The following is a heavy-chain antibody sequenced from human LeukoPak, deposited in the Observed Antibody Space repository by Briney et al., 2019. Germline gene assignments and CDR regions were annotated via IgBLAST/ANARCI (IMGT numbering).Heavy chain of an antibody. Sequence: PSETLSLTCTVSGGSISSGSYSWSWIRQPAGQGLEWIGHIYTSGRNNYNPSLKSRVTMSIDTSKNHFSLRLSSVTAADTAVYYCAREVGATTSLRFDPWGQGTLVTVSS. D-gene: IGHD1-26*01. V-gene: IGHV4-61*09. J-gene: IGHJ5*02. CDR3: AREVGATTSLRFDP. CDR1: GGSISSGSYS. CDR2: IYTSGRN.